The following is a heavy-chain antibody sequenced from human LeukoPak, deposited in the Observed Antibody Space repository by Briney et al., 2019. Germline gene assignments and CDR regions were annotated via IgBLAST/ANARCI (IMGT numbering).Heavy chain of an antibody. CDR1: GGTFSSYA. D-gene: IGHD3-10*01. CDR3: AGAGWTSGSYPALYYYYMDV. Sequence: SVKVSCKASGGTFSSYAIGWVRQAPGQGLEWMGGIIPIFGTANYAQKFQGRVTITADESTSTAYMELSSLRSEDTAVYYCAGAGWTSGSYPALYYYYMDVWGKGTTVTVSS. J-gene: IGHJ6*03. V-gene: IGHV1-69*13. CDR2: IIPIFGTA.